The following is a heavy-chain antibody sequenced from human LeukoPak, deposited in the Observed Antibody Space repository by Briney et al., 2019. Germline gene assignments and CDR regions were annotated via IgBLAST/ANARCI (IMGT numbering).Heavy chain of an antibody. D-gene: IGHD6-19*01. CDR3: ARYVAVAGTIKWFDP. CDR2: INHSGGT. CDR1: GGSSRGSY. Sequence: SETLSLTCAVYGGSSRGSYWSWIRQPPGKGLEWIGEINHSGGTNYNPSLKSRVTISVDTSKNQCSLKLSSVTAADTAVYYCARYVAVAGTIKWFDPWGQGTPVTVSS. J-gene: IGHJ5*02. V-gene: IGHV4-34*01.